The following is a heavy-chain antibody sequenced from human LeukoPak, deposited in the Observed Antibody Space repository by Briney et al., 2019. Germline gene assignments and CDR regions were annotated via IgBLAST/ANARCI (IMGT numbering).Heavy chain of an antibody. J-gene: IGHJ4*02. Sequence: GASVKVSCKASGYTFTGYYMHWVRQAPGQGLEWKGWINPNSGGTNYAQKFQGRVTMTRDTSISTAYMELSRLRSDDTAVYYCARVGITMVRGVSSYYFDYWGQGTLVTVSS. CDR2: INPNSGGT. V-gene: IGHV1-2*02. CDR1: GYTFTGYY. D-gene: IGHD3-10*01. CDR3: ARVGITMVRGVSSYYFDY.